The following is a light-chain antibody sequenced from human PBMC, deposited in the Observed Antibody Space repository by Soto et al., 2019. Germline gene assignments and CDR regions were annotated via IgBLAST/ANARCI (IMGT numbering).Light chain of an antibody. CDR2: DTS. CDR3: QEYLQWPPGM. Sequence: IVVPQSPATLPGSPAERTTLSCTATQFISSRLAWYQQRPGQVPRLLIYDTSTRAPGISARFSGSGSGTDFPLTISTLQSEDCAVYYCQEYLQWPPGMFGQGNKVDIK. V-gene: IGKV3-15*01. J-gene: IGKJ1*01. CDR1: QFISSR.